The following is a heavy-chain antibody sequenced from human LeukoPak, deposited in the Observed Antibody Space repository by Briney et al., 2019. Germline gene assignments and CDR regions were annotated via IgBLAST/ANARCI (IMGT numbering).Heavy chain of an antibody. Sequence: HPGGSLRLSCAASGFTFSTYAMSWVRQAPGKGLEWVSAISGSGGSTYYADSVKGRFTISRDNSQSTLYLQMSSLRAEDTAIYYCAKDASGWLQLDYYFDYWGQGTLVTVSS. CDR1: GFTFSTYA. CDR2: ISGSGGST. D-gene: IGHD6-19*01. V-gene: IGHV3-23*01. CDR3: AKDASGWLQLDYYFDY. J-gene: IGHJ4*02.